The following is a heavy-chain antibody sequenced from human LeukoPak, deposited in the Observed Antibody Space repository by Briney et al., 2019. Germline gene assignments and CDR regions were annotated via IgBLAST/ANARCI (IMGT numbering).Heavy chain of an antibody. CDR3: ATRGTSATKYFAD. D-gene: IGHD1-1*01. Sequence: GGTLRLSCGASGFTFSSFVMSWVRQTPGKGLEWVATITAGGSNTYYADSVKGRFTISRDNSKNTLHLQMNSLRAEDTAVYYCATRGTSATKYFADWGQGTLVSVSS. CDR1: GFTFSSFV. CDR2: ITAGGSNT. J-gene: IGHJ4*02. V-gene: IGHV3-23*01.